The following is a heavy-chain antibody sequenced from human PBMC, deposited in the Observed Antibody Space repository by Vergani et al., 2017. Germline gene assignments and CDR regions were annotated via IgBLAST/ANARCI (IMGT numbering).Heavy chain of an antibody. CDR3: ATSLYSSSWHSDAFDI. CDR1: GYTFTGYY. J-gene: IGHJ3*02. Sequence: QVQLVQSGAEVKKPGASVKVSCKASGYTFTGYYMHWVRQAPGQGLEWMGWINPNSGGTNYAQKFQGRVTMTRDTSISTAYMELSRLRSDDTAVYYCATSLYSSSWHSDAFDIWGQGTMVTVSS. D-gene: IGHD6-13*01. CDR2: INPNSGGT. V-gene: IGHV1-2*02.